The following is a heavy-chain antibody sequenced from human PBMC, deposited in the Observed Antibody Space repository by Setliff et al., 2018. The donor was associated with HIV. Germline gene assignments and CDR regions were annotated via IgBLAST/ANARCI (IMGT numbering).Heavy chain of an antibody. Sequence: SETLSLTCAVSGNSITSGYYWGWIRQPPGKGLEWIGSIHHSGITYYNPSLKSRLTISVDTAKNQSSLKLSSVTAADTAVYYCARGRITMVRGLLDYWGQGTLVTVSS. CDR3: ARGRITMVRGLLDY. J-gene: IGHJ4*02. V-gene: IGHV4-38-2*01. CDR2: IHHSGIT. CDR1: GNSITSGYY. D-gene: IGHD3-10*01.